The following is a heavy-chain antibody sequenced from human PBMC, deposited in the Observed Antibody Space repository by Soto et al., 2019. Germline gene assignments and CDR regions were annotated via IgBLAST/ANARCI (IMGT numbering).Heavy chain of an antibody. CDR1: GFTFSSYA. V-gene: IGHV3-23*01. D-gene: IGHD2-15*01. J-gene: IGHJ5*02. CDR3: AKGGRYCSGGSCYSGFDP. CDR2: ISGSGGST. Sequence: EVQLLESGGGLVQPGGSLRLSCAASGFTFSSYAMSWVRQAPGKGLEWVSAISGSGGSTYYADSVKGRFTISIDNSKNTLYLQMNSLRAEDTAVYYCAKGGRYCSGGSCYSGFDPWGQGTLVTVSS.